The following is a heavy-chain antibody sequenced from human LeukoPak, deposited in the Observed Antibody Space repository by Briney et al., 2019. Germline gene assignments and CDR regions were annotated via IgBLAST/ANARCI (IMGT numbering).Heavy chain of an antibody. Sequence: PGGSLRLSCAASGFTVSRNYMSWVRQAPGKGLEWVSAISGSGGSTYYADSVKGRFTISRDNSKNTLHLQMNSLRAEDTAVYYCAKPLTLYSGSYGDYWGQGTLVTVSS. D-gene: IGHD1-26*01. CDR1: GFTVSRNY. CDR2: ISGSGGST. CDR3: AKPLTLYSGSYGDY. J-gene: IGHJ4*02. V-gene: IGHV3-23*01.